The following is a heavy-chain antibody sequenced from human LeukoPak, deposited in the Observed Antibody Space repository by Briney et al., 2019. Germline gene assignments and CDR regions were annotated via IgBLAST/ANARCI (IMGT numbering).Heavy chain of an antibody. Sequence: GGSLRLSCAASGFTFSSYSMNWVRQAPGKGLEWVSSISSSSSYIYYADSVKGRFTISRDDAKNSLYLQMNSLRAEDTAVYYCARDRDLGIKDGYWGQGTLVTVSS. CDR2: ISSSSSYI. V-gene: IGHV3-21*01. D-gene: IGHD7-27*01. CDR3: ARDRDLGIKDGY. J-gene: IGHJ4*02. CDR1: GFTFSSYS.